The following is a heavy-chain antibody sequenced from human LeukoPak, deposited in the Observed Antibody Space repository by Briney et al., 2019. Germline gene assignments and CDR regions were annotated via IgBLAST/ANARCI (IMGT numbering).Heavy chain of an antibody. Sequence: GGSLRLSCEASGFTFSSYGMHWVRQAPGKGLEWVAVISYDGSNKDYADSVKGRFTISRDNSKNTLYLQMNSLRAEDTAVYYCAKDRNAYCSGGRCYSAGFDYWGQGTLLTVSS. J-gene: IGHJ4*02. D-gene: IGHD2-15*01. CDR1: GFTFSSYG. V-gene: IGHV3-30*18. CDR3: AKDRNAYCSGGRCYSAGFDY. CDR2: ISYDGSNK.